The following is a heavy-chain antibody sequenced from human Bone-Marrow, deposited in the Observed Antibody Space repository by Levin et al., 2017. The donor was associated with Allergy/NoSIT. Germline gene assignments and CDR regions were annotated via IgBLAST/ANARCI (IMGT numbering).Heavy chain of an antibody. CDR2: IFYSGST. CDR1: GGSIYGYF. CDR3: ARVGYHGSRSLGFDP. V-gene: IGHV4-59*01. Sequence: KPSETLSLTCDVSGGSIYGYFWTWIRQPPGKGLEWIGNIFYSGSTNYNPSLTSRVTISVDTSKNQFSLRLSSVTAADTAIYYCARVGYHGSRSLGFDPWGQGALVTVSS. D-gene: IGHD3-10*01. J-gene: IGHJ5*02.